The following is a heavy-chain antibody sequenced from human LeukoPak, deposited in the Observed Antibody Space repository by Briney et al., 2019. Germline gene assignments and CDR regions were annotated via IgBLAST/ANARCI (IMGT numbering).Heavy chain of an antibody. Sequence: GGSLRLSCAASGFTFSSYEMNWVRQAPGKGLEWVSYISSSGSTIYYADSVKGRFTISRDNAKNSLYLQMNSLRAEDTAVYYCARDRGGSSGWNRFDYWGQGTLVTVSS. J-gene: IGHJ4*02. V-gene: IGHV3-48*03. CDR1: GFTFSSYE. CDR2: ISSSGSTI. D-gene: IGHD6-19*01. CDR3: ARDRGGSSGWNRFDY.